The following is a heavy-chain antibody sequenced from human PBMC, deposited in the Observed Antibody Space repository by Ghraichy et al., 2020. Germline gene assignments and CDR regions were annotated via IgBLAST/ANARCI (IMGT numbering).Heavy chain of an antibody. CDR2: ISAYNGNT. Sequence: ASVKVSCKASGYTFTSYGISWVRQAPGQGLEWMGWISAYNGNTNYAQKLQGRVTMTTDTSTSTAYMELRSLRSDDTAVYYCAREIYSSSWYGYYYYYGMDVWGQGTTVTVSS. D-gene: IGHD6-13*01. V-gene: IGHV1-18*01. CDR3: AREIYSSSWYGYYYYYGMDV. CDR1: GYTFTSYG. J-gene: IGHJ6*02.